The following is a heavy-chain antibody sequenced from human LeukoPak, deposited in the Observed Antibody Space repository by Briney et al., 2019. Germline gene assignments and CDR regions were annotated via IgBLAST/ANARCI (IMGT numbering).Heavy chain of an antibody. CDR3: ARRIRSSAIDY. Sequence: SETLSLTCTVSGGSISSYYWSWIRQPPGKGLEWIGYIYYSGSTNYNPSLKSRVTISVDRSKNQFSLKLSSVTAADTAVYYCARRIRSSAIDYWGQGTLVTVSS. J-gene: IGHJ4*02. V-gene: IGHV4-59*08. CDR1: GGSISSYY. D-gene: IGHD3-3*02. CDR2: IYYSGST.